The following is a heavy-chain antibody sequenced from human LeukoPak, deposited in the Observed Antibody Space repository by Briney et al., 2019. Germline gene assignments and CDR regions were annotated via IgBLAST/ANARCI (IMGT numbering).Heavy chain of an antibody. D-gene: IGHD6-19*01. J-gene: IGHJ4*02. V-gene: IGHV4-34*01. CDR3: ARGRSDLKVAGTNFDY. CDR1: GGSFSGYY. CDR2: INHSGST. Sequence: SETLSLTCAVYGGSFSGYYWSWIRQPPGKGLEWIGEINHSGSTNYNPSLKSRVTLSVYTSKNQFSLKLSSVTAADTAVYYCARGRSDLKVAGTNFDYWGQGTLVTVSS.